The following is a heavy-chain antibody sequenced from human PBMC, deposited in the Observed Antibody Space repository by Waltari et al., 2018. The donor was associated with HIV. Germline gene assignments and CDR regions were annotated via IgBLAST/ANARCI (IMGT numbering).Heavy chain of an antibody. CDR2: INWNGSSP. Sequence: RPGGSLRLSCEASGFIFDDYGVSWVRQAPGKGLEWVSGINWNGSSPLYADSVKGRFTISRDNAKNSLYLQMISLRVEDTALYYCARDAKAFYYGSGRQNWFDPWGQGTLVTVS. CDR1: GFIFDDYG. CDR3: ARDAKAFYYGSGRQNWFDP. J-gene: IGHJ5*02. D-gene: IGHD3-10*01. V-gene: IGHV3-20*04.